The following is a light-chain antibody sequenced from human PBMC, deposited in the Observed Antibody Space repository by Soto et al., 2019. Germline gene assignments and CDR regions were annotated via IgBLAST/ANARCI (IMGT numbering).Light chain of an antibody. V-gene: IGLV2-23*02. CDR1: TSDVGSYNL. Sequence: QSVLTQPASVSGSPGQSITISCTGTTSDVGSYNLVSWYQQHPGKAPKLMIYEVSKRPSGVSNRFSGSKSGNTASLTISGLQAEDVADYYCCSYAGSRYVFGTATKSPS. CDR3: CSYAGSRYV. J-gene: IGLJ1*01. CDR2: EVS.